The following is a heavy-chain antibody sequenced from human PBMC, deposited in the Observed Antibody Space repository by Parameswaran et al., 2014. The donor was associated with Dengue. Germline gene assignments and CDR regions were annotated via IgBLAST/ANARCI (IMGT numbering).Heavy chain of an antibody. V-gene: IGHV4-39*07. J-gene: IGHJ6*03. CDR2: IYYSGST. CDR3: AGPTGLYGDYSLYYYYYMDV. CDR1: GGSISSSSYY. D-gene: IGHD4-17*01. Sequence: ASETLSLTCTVSGGSISSSSYYWGWIRQPPGKGLEWIGSIYYSGSTYYNPSLKSRVTISVDTSKNQFSLKLSSVTAADTAVYYCAGPTGLYGDYSLYYYYYMDVWGKGTTVTVSS.